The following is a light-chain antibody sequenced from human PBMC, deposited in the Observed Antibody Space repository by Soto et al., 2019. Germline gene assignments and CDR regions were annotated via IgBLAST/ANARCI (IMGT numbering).Light chain of an antibody. J-gene: IGKJ2*01. CDR2: KAS. CDR3: QHYFSYPYA. V-gene: IGKV1-5*03. Sequence: DIQVTQSPATLSASVGDTVSITCRASQSVLTWLAWYQQKPGKAPNLLIYKASRLRDGVPSRFSGSGSGTDFTLTITRLQPDDLASYFCQHYFSYPYAFGQGTKLEI. CDR1: QSVLTW.